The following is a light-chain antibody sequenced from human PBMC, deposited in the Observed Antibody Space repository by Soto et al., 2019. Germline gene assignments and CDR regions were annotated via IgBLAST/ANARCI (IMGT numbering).Light chain of an antibody. V-gene: IGKV1-17*01. CDR1: QGIRND. CDR2: DAS. CDR3: QQYNTYST. J-gene: IGKJ5*01. Sequence: DIQMTQSPSSLSASVGDRVTITCRASQGIRNDLGWYQQKPGKAPQALIYDASSLKSGVPSRFSGNGSGTEFTLTISSLQPDDFATYYCQQYNTYSTFGQGTRLEI.